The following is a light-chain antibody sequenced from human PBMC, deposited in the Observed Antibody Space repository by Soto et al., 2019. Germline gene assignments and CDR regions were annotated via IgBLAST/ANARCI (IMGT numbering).Light chain of an antibody. CDR1: QDISNH. CDR3: QQYDNLPTFT. Sequence: DIQMTQSPSSLSASVGDRVTITCQASQDISNHLNGYQQRPGKAPKLLIYDASSLETGVPSSFSGSGSGTDFTFTITSLRPEDIATYYCQQYDNLPTFTFGPGTKVDIK. V-gene: IGKV1-33*01. J-gene: IGKJ3*01. CDR2: DAS.